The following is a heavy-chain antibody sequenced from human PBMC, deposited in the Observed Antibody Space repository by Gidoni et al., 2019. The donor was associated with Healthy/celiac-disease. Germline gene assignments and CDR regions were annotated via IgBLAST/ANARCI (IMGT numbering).Heavy chain of an antibody. CDR2: IYPGDSDN. Sequence: EVQLVQSVAEVKKPGESLKISCTGSGYSFTSYWIGWVLQMLGKGREWMGIIYPGDSDNRYSPSFKGQVTISADKSISTAYLQWSSLKASDTARYYCASSHSGYSSGSIDYWGQGTLVTVSS. J-gene: IGHJ4*02. CDR1: GYSFTSYW. CDR3: ASSHSGYSSGSIDY. V-gene: IGHV5-51*01. D-gene: IGHD6-19*01.